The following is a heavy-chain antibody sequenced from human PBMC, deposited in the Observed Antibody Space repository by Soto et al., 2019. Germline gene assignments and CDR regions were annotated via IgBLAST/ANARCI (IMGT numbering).Heavy chain of an antibody. CDR2: ISYDGSNK. V-gene: IGHV3-30-3*01. D-gene: IGHD1-1*01. J-gene: IGHJ3*02. CDR1: GFTFSSYA. Sequence: QVQLVESGGGVVQPGRSLRLSCAASGFTFSSYAMHWVRQAPGKGLEWVAVISYDGSNKYYADSVKGRFTISRDNSKNTLYLQMNSLRAEDTAVYYCASNDPSAGAFDIWGQGTMVTVSS. CDR3: ASNDPSAGAFDI.